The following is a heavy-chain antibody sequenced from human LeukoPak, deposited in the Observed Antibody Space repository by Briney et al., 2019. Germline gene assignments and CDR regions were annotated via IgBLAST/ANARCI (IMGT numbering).Heavy chain of an antibody. CDR3: ARTFGYCSGGSCYGSFDY. V-gene: IGHV4-38-2*02. CDR1: GYSISSGYY. J-gene: IGHJ4*02. Sequence: PSETLSLTCTVSGYSISSGYYWGWIRQPPGKGLEWIGSIYHSGSTYYNPSLKSRVTISVDTSKNQSSLKLSSVTAADTAVYYCARTFGYCSGGSCYGSFDYWGQGTLVTVSS. CDR2: IYHSGST. D-gene: IGHD2-15*01.